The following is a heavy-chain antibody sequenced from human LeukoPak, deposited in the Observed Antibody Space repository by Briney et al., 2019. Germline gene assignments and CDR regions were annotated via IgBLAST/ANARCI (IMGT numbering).Heavy chain of an antibody. Sequence: PSETLSLTCTVSGGSISSYYWSWIRQPAWKGLHWIGRIYTSGSPNYNPSLKSQVTMSVDTSKTQFSLKLSSVTAADTAVYYCARVMYYYDSSGYYVYYFDYWGQGTLVTVSS. D-gene: IGHD3-22*01. CDR3: ARVMYYYDSSGYYVYYFDY. CDR1: GGSISSYY. J-gene: IGHJ4*02. CDR2: IYTSGSP. V-gene: IGHV4-4*07.